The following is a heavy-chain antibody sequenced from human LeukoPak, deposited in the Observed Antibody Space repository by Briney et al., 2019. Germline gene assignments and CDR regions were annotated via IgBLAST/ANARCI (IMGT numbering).Heavy chain of an antibody. J-gene: IGHJ2*01. CDR1: GFTFSGSA. V-gene: IGHV3-73*01. CDR2: IRSKANSYAT. Sequence: AGGSLRLSCAASGFTFSGSAMHWVRQASGKGLEWVGRIRSKANSYATAYAASVKGRFTISRDDSKNTAYLQMNSLKTEDTAVYYCTRKALHDYGDYSLLFKPGENWYFDLWGRGTLVTVSS. D-gene: IGHD4-17*01. CDR3: TRKALHDYGDYSLLFKPGENWYFDL.